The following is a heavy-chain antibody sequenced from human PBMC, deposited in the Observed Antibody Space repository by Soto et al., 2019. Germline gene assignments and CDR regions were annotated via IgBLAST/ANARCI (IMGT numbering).Heavy chain of an antibody. J-gene: IGHJ4*02. CDR1: GYTFTGYG. V-gene: IGHV1-3*01. D-gene: IGHD2-21*02. CDR2: INAGNGNT. CDR3: ARSIVVVTALDY. Sequence: ASVKVSCKASGYTFTGYGMHWVRQAPGLRLEWMGWINAGNGNTKYSQKFQGRVTITRDTSASTAYMELSSLRSEDTAVYYCARSIVVVTALDYWGQGTLVTVSS.